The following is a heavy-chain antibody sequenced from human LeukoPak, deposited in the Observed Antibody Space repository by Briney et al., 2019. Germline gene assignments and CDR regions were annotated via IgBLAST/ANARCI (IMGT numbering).Heavy chain of an antibody. D-gene: IGHD2-21*01. J-gene: IGHJ4*02. CDR2: VNRDGTEK. CDR3: VRGDWYFES. V-gene: IGHV3-7*04. Sequence: GGSLILSCVTSGFNFSDCRMTWVRQAPGKGLQWVANVNRDGTEKHFLDSVEGRFTISRDNAKKSLYLQMSSLRPQDTAVYFCVRGDWYFESWGQGTLVTVSS. CDR1: GFNFSDCR.